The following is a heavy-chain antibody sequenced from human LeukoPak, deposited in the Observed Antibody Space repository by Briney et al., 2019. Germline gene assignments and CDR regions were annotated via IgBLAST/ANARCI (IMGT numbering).Heavy chain of an antibody. Sequence: GASVKVSCKASGYTFTSYYMHWMRQAPGQGLEWMGIINPSGGSTRYAQQFQGRVTMTRNTSTSTVSMELSSLRSEDTAVYYCARAWTTSSQFDYWGQGTLVTVSS. CDR1: GYTFTSYY. CDR3: ARAWTTSSQFDY. V-gene: IGHV1-46*01. D-gene: IGHD6-6*01. CDR2: INPSGGST. J-gene: IGHJ4*02.